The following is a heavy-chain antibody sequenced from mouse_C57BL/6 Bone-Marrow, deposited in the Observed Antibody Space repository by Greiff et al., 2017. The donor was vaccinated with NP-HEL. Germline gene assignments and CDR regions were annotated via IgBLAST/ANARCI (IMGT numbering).Heavy chain of an antibody. CDR2: INPTDGDT. CDR3: AILLLLRCYWYFGD. J-gene: IGHJ1*03. V-gene: IGHV1-74*01. Sequence: QVQLQQPGAELVKPGASVKVSCKASGYTFTSYWMHWVKQRPGQGLEWIGRINPTDGDTNYNQKFKGKATLTVDKSSSTAYMQLSSLTSEDSAVYYCAILLLLRCYWYFGDWGTGTTVTVSS. D-gene: IGHD1-1*01. CDR1: GYTFTSYW.